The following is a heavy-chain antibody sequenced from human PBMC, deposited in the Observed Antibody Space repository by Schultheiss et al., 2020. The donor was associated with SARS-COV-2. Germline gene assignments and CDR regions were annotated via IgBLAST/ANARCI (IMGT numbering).Heavy chain of an antibody. D-gene: IGHD6-19*01. CDR1: GFTSSHYW. Sequence: GGSLRLSCVGTGFTSSHYWMTWVRQAPGKGLEWVAVISYDGSNKYYADSVKGRFTISRDNSKNTLYLQMNSLRAEDTAVYYCAKDRDFQWLADYWGQGTLVTVSS. CDR2: ISYDGSNK. J-gene: IGHJ4*02. V-gene: IGHV3-30*18. CDR3: AKDRDFQWLADY.